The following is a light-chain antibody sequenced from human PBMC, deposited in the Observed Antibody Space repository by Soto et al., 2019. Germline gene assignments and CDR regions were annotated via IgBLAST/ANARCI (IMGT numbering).Light chain of an antibody. J-gene: IGLJ3*02. V-gene: IGLV2-14*03. CDR1: SSDVGGYNY. CDR3: SSYTRSSTRV. Sequence: QLVLTQPASVSGSPGQSITISCTGTSSDVGGYNYVSWYQQHPGKAPKLMIYDVSNRPSGVSNRFSGSKSGNTASLTISGLRAEDEADYYCSSYTRSSTRVFGGGTKLTVL. CDR2: DVS.